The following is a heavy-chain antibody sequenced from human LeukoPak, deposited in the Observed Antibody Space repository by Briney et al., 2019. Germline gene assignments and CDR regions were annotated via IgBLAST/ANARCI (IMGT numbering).Heavy chain of an antibody. CDR1: GFTFDDYA. CDR2: ISWNSGSI. CDR3: AKDIGDGGGYNPRTYYCDY. Sequence: PGRSLRLSCAASGFTFDDYAMHWVRQAPGEGLEWVSGISWNSGSIGYADSVKGRFTISRDNAKNSLYLQMNSLRAEDTALYYCAKDIGDGGGYNPRTYYCDYWGQGTLVSVSS. D-gene: IGHD5-24*01. V-gene: IGHV3-9*01. J-gene: IGHJ4*02.